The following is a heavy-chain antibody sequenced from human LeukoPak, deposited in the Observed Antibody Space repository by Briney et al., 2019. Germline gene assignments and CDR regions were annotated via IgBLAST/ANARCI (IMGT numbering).Heavy chain of an antibody. D-gene: IGHD5-24*01. CDR2: IYYSGST. Sequence: SETLSLTCTVSGGSISSSYWSWIRQPPGKGLEWIGYIYYSGSTNYNPSFKSRVSISVDTSNNQFSLKVSSVTAADTAVYYCASADGYKIDYWGQGTLVTVSS. CDR1: GGSISSSY. J-gene: IGHJ4*02. V-gene: IGHV4-59*12. CDR3: ASADGYKIDY.